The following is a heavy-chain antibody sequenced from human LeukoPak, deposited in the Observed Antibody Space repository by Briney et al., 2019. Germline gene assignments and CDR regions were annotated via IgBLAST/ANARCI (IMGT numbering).Heavy chain of an antibody. CDR1: GYTFTSYG. V-gene: IGHV1-18*01. CDR2: ISAYNGNT. Sequence: PVASVKVSCEASGYTFTSYGISWVRQAPGQGLEWMGWISAYNGNTNYAQKLQGRVTMTTDTSTSTAYMELRSLRSDDTAVYYCARDPIVGATIGYYYYGMDVWGQGTTVTVSS. J-gene: IGHJ6*02. D-gene: IGHD1-26*01. CDR3: ARDPIVGATIGYYYYGMDV.